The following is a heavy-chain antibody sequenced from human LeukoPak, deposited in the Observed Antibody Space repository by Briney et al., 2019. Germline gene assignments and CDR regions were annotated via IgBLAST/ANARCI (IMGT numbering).Heavy chain of an antibody. CDR1: GGSISSGSYY. D-gene: IGHD3-16*01. Sequence: SQTLSLTRTVSGGSISSGSYYWSWIRQPAGKGLEWIGRIYTSGSTNYNPSLKSRVTISVDTSKNQFSLKLSSVTAADTAVYYCARADDVFNWFDPWGQGTLVTVSS. CDR3: ARADDVFNWFDP. J-gene: IGHJ5*02. CDR2: IYTSGST. V-gene: IGHV4-61*02.